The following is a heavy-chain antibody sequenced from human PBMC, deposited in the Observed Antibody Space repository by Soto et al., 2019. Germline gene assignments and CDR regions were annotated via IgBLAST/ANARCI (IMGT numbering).Heavy chain of an antibody. CDR1: GYTFTSYG. Sequence: ASVKVSCKASGYTFTSYGISWVRQAPGQGLEWMGWISAYNGNTNYAQKLQGRVTMTTDTSTSTAYMELRSLRSEDTAVYYCARVILAVFEYYYDSSGYSHFDYWGQGSLVTVSS. V-gene: IGHV1-18*01. CDR3: ARVILAVFEYYYDSSGYSHFDY. J-gene: IGHJ4*02. D-gene: IGHD3-22*01. CDR2: ISAYNGNT.